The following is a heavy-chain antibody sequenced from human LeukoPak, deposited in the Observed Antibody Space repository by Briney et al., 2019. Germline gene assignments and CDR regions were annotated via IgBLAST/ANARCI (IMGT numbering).Heavy chain of an antibody. Sequence: PSETLSLTCAVSGGSICSSNWWSWVRQPPGKGLEWIGEIYHSGSTNYNPSLKSRVTISVDKSKNQFSLKLSSVTAADTAVYYCASSLGFPYYFDYWGQGTLVTVSS. CDR2: IYHSGST. J-gene: IGHJ4*02. D-gene: IGHD5-12*01. CDR1: GGSICSSNW. CDR3: ASSLGFPYYFDY. V-gene: IGHV4-4*02.